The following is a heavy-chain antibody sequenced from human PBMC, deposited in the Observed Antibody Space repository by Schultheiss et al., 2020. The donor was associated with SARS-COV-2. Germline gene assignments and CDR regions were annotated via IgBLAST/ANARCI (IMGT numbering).Heavy chain of an antibody. V-gene: IGHV4-59*12. J-gene: IGHJ4*02. CDR1: GGSISSYY. CDR2: IYYSGST. D-gene: IGHD6-19*01. CDR3: VRNRPGYSSGSYFQPDY. Sequence: GSLRLSCTVSGGSISSYYWSWIRQPPGKGLEWIGYIYYSGSTNYNPSLKSRVTISVDTSKNQFSLKLTSVTAADTAVYYCVRNRPGYSSGSYFQPDYWGQGTLVTVSS.